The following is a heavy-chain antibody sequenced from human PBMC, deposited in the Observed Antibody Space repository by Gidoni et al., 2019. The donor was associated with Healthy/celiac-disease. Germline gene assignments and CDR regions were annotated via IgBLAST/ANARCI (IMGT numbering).Heavy chain of an antibody. CDR1: GFTFCRYA. CDR2: ISYDGSNK. J-gene: IGHJ6*02. CDR3: ARRSKRYSLRGGMDV. V-gene: IGHV3-30-3*01. Sequence: QVQLVESGGGVVQPGRSLRLSCAASGFTFCRYAMHWVRQAPGKGLEWVAVISYDGSNKYYADSVKGRFTISRDNSKNTLYLQMNSLRAEDTAVYYCARRSKRYSLRGGMDVWGQGTTVTVSS. D-gene: IGHD3-9*01.